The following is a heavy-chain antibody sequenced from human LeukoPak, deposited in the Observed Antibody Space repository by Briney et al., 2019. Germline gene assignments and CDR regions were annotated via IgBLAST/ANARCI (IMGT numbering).Heavy chain of an antibody. D-gene: IGHD2-21*01. CDR3: ARDRGIGSKRAYYYYGMDV. Sequence: PGGSLRLSCAASGFTFSSYAMHWVRQAPGKGLEWVAVISYDGSNKYYADSVKGRFTISRDNSKNTLYLQMNSLRVEDTAVYYCARDRGIGSKRAYYYYGMDVWGQGTTVTGSS. CDR2: ISYDGSNK. J-gene: IGHJ6*02. V-gene: IGHV3-30*04. CDR1: GFTFSSYA.